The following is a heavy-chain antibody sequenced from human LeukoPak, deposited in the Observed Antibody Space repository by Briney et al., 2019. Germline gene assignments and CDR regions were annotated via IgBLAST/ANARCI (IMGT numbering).Heavy chain of an antibody. CDR3: AKARNYYDFWSGYYRSLDY. J-gene: IGHJ4*02. D-gene: IGHD3-3*01. CDR1: GFTFSSYS. Sequence: GGSLRLSCAASGFTFSSYSMNWVRQAPGKGLEWVSSISSSSSYIYYADSVKGRFTISRDNAKNSLYLQMNSLRAEDTALYYCAKARNYYDFWSGYYRSLDYWGQGTLVTVSS. V-gene: IGHV3-21*04. CDR2: ISSSSSYI.